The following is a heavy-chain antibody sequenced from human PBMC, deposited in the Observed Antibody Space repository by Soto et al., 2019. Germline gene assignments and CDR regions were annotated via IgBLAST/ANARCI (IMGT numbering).Heavy chain of an antibody. J-gene: IGHJ4*02. CDR1: GFSVTNNY. V-gene: IGHV3-66*01. D-gene: IGHD2-2*01. CDR2: IDIGGNT. Sequence: EVQVVESGGGLVQPGGSLRLSCAASGFSVTNNYMNWVRQAPGKGLEWVSIIDIGGNTYYADSVKDRFTISTDNSRNTLYLHMDIPRAEDTAVYYCARGRRSTGYLGREHYFDYWGQGTLVTVAP. CDR3: ARGRRSTGYLGREHYFDY.